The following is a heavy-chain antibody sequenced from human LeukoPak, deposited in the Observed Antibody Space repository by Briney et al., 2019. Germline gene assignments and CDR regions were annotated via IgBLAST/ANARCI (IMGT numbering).Heavy chain of an antibody. D-gene: IGHD3-22*01. V-gene: IGHV3-30*18. CDR2: IPYDGSNK. J-gene: IGHJ2*01. CDR1: RFTFSSYA. Sequence: GGSLRLSCAASRFTFSSYAMHWVRQAPGKGLEWVAVIPYDGSNKYYADSVKGRFTISRDNFKNTLYLQMNSLRAEDTAVYYCAKDRDSSGYYFWYFDLWGRGTPVTVSS. CDR3: AKDRDSSGYYFWYFDL.